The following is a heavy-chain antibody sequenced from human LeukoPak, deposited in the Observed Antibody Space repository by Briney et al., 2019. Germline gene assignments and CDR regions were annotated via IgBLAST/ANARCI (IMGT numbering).Heavy chain of an antibody. CDR1: GFIFSRYW. Sequence: SGGSLRLSCAASGFIFSRYWMYCVRQVPGKGLMWVSRLSSDGTDASYADSVEGRFAVSRDSARNTLYLQMNSLRAEDTAVYYCARARDNVLDYWGQGTLVTVSS. V-gene: IGHV3-74*01. D-gene: IGHD1-1*01. CDR2: LSSDGTDA. CDR3: ARARDNVLDY. J-gene: IGHJ4*02.